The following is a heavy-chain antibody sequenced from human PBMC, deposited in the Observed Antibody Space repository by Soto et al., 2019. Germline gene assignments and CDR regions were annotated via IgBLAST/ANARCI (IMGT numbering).Heavy chain of an antibody. CDR3: AKDVDPYYDILTGEFDY. CDR1: GFTFSSYG. CDR2: ISYDGSNK. V-gene: IGHV3-30*18. J-gene: IGHJ4*02. D-gene: IGHD3-9*01. Sequence: GGSLRLSCAASGFTFSSYGMHWVRQAPGKGLEWVAVISYDGSNKYYADSVKGRFTISRDNSKNTLYLQMNSLRAEDTAVYYCAKDVDPYYDILTGEFDYWGQGTLVTVSS.